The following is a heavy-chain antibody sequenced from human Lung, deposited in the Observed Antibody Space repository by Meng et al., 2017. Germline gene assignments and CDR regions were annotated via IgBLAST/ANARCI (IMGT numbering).Heavy chain of an antibody. Sequence: QVQLQQSGPGLVNPSQPLSLPCTVSGGSISSSNYYWSWIRQPPGKGLEWSGHIYNSGSTYYNPSLKSRITISVDTSKNQFSLKLSSVTAADTAVYYCARGQKGYFDLWGRGTLVTVSS. V-gene: IGHV4-30-4*01. CDR2: IYNSGST. J-gene: IGHJ2*01. CDR3: ARGQKGYFDL. CDR1: GGSISSSNYY.